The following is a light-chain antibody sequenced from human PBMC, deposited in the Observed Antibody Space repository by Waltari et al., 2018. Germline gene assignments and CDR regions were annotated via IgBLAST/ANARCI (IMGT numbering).Light chain of an antibody. CDR2: WAS. CDR3: QQYYSTLIT. CDR1: QSVLYSSNNKNY. V-gene: IGKV4-1*01. Sequence: DIVMTQSPDSLAVSLGERATINCKSSQSVLYSSNNKNYLAWYQQKPGQPPKLLIYWASTRESGVPDRFSGSGSGTDFTLTISSLQAEDVAVYYCQQYYSTLITFGPVTKVDIK. J-gene: IGKJ3*01.